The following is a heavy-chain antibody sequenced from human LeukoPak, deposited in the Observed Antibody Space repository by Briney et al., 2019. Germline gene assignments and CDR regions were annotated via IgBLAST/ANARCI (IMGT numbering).Heavy chain of an antibody. CDR2: TNPNSGGT. Sequence: ASVKVSCKASGYTFTGYYMHWVRQAPGQGLEWMGWTNPNSGGTNYAQKLQGRVTMTRDTSISTAYMELSRLRSDDTAVYYCARASDYYDSSGYYDYWGQGTLVTVSS. CDR1: GYTFTGYY. D-gene: IGHD3-22*01. V-gene: IGHV1-2*02. J-gene: IGHJ4*02. CDR3: ARASDYYDSSGYYDY.